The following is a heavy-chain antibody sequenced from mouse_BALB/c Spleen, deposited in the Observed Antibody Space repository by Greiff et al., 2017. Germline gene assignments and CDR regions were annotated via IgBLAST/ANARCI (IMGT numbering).Heavy chain of an antibody. Sequence: EVQLVESGGGLVQPGGSLKLSCAASGFTFSSYGMSWVRQTPDKRLELVATINSNGGSTYYPDSVKGRFTISRDNAKNTLYLQMSSLKSEDTAMYYCARDYYGSSSFDYWGKGTTLTVSS. J-gene: IGHJ2*01. CDR2: INSNGGST. CDR3: ARDYYGSSSFDY. V-gene: IGHV5-6-3*01. D-gene: IGHD1-1*01. CDR1: GFTFSSYG.